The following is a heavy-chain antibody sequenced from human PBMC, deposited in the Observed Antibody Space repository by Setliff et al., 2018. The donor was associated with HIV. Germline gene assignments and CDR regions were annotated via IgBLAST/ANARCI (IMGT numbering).Heavy chain of an antibody. Sequence: GGSLRLSCEGSGFTFSSYEMNWVRQAHGEGLEWLSSISSSSSYIYYADSVKGRFTVSRDNSKNAPFLQINSLRAEDTAVYYCARGAYGYYFDYWGQGTLVTVSS. J-gene: IGHJ4*02. V-gene: IGHV3-21*01. CDR1: GFTFSSYE. D-gene: IGHD4-17*01. CDR3: ARGAYGYYFDY. CDR2: ISSSSSYI.